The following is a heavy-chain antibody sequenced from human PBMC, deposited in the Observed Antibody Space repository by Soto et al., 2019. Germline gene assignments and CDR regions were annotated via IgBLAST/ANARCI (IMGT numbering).Heavy chain of an antibody. V-gene: IGHV1-69*12. CDR2: IIPTFGTA. J-gene: IGHJ2*01. CDR3: ARGNHRWLQLWYFDL. CDR1: GGTFSSYT. D-gene: IGHD5-12*01. Sequence: QVQLVQSGAEVKKPGFSVTVSCKASGGTFSSYTISWVRRAPGQGLEWMGGIIPTFGTANYAQKFQGRVTITADESTSTAYMELSSLRSEDTAVYYCARGNHRWLQLWYFDLWGRGTLVTVSS.